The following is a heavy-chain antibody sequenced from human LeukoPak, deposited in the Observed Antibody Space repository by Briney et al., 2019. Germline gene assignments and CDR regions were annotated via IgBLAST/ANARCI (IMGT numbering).Heavy chain of an antibody. D-gene: IGHD3-9*01. J-gene: IGHJ5*02. CDR1: GGSISSGGYY. Sequence: SQTLSLTCTVSGGSISSGGYYWSWIRQHPGKGLEWIGYMYYSGITYYNPSLKSRLTISVDTSKSQFSLKLSSVTAADTAVYYCARGRYSAGDNWFDPWGQGTLVTVSS. CDR3: ARGRYSAGDNWFDP. CDR2: MYYSGIT. V-gene: IGHV4-31*03.